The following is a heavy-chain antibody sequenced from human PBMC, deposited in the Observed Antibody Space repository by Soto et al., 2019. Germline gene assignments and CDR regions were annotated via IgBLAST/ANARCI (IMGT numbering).Heavy chain of an antibody. CDR3: AKITQVQVTAADFDY. D-gene: IGHD6-13*01. V-gene: IGHV3-23*01. J-gene: IGHJ4*02. CDR2: ISGSGGST. CDR1: GFTFSSYA. Sequence: GGSLRLSCAASGFTFSSYAMSWVRQTPGKGLEWVSTISGSGGSTYYADSVKGRFTISRDNPKNTLYLQMNSLRAEDTAVYYCAKITQVQVTAADFDYWGQGTLVTVSS.